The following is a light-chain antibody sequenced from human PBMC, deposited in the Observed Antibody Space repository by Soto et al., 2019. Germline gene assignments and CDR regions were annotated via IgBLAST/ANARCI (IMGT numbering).Light chain of an antibody. CDR3: SSFTGSNYV. Sequence: QSALTQPASVSGSPGQSITISCTGTISEVGGYNFVSWYQQYPGKAPKLMICDVSNRPSGVSNRFSGSKSGNTVSLTISGLQAEDEADYYCSSFTGSNYVFGTGTKVTVL. J-gene: IGLJ1*01. CDR1: ISEVGGYNF. V-gene: IGLV2-14*03. CDR2: DVS.